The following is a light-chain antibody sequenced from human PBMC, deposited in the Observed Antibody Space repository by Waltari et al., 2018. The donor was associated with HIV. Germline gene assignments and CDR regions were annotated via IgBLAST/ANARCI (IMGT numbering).Light chain of an antibody. Sequence: SDLTQPASVSGFLGQSITISCPGADSDFGFYNFISCYQHQPGKVPKLLLYEVDTRASGVHGRFSGSKSGNTASLTISGLQVEDEGLYHCASYTADDTVLFGGGTTVTV. CDR3: ASYTADDTVL. J-gene: IGLJ2*01. CDR1: DSDFGFYNF. CDR2: EVD. V-gene: IGLV2-14*01.